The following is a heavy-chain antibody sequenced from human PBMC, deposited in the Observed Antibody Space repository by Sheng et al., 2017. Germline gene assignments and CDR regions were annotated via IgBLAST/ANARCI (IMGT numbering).Heavy chain of an antibody. Sequence: QVQLVQSGAEVKKPGSSVKVSCKASGGTFSSYAISWVRQAPGQGLEWMGGIIPIFGTANYAQKFQGRVTITTDESTSTAYMELSSLRSEDTAVYYCARGPHYYDSSGYEGYYFDYWGQGTLVTVSS. J-gene: IGHJ4*02. D-gene: IGHD3-22*01. CDR1: GGTFSSYA. CDR3: ARGPHYYDSSGYEGYYFDY. CDR2: IIPIFGTA. V-gene: IGHV1-69*05.